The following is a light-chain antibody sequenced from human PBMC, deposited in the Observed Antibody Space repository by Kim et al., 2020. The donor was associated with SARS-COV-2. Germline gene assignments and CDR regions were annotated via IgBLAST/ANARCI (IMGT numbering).Light chain of an antibody. CDR3: QVWDSSSDHWV. CDR1: NMGSKS. V-gene: IGLV3-21*04. Sequence: APGKTARITCGGNNMGSKSVHWYQQKPGPAPVLVIYYDSDRPSGIPERFSGSNSGNTATLTISRVEAGDEADYYCQVWDSSSDHWVFGGGTQLTVL. CDR2: YDS. J-gene: IGLJ3*02.